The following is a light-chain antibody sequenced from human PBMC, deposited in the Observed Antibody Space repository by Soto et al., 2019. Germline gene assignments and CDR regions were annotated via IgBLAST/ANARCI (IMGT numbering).Light chain of an antibody. Sequence: ELLLTHSPAPLSVSPGERATLSCRASQSVSSNLAWYQQKPCQAPRLLIYGASTRATGIPARFSGSGTGTDFTLTISSLQPEDFATYYCQQSYSTPLGFGQGTRLEI. CDR1: QSVSSN. V-gene: IGKV3-15*01. CDR3: QQSYSTPLG. CDR2: GAS. J-gene: IGKJ5*01.